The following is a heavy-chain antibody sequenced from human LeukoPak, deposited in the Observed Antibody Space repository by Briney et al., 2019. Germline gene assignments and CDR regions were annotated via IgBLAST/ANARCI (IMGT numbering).Heavy chain of an antibody. CDR3: ARRLTQYDCFDP. V-gene: IGHV6-1*01. D-gene: IGHD2-2*01. J-gene: IGHJ5*02. CDR1: GDRVSSNSVT. CDR2: TYYRSTWYN. Sequence: SQTLSLTCAISGDRVSSNSVTWNWIRQSPSRGLEWLGRTYYRSTWYNGYAVSVRGRITVNPDTSKNQFSLHLNSVTPEDTAVYYCARRLTQYDCFDPWGQGILVTVSS.